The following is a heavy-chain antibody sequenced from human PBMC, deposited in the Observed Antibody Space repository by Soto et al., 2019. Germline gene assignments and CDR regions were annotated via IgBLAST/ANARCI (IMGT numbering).Heavy chain of an antibody. V-gene: IGHV1-69*13. D-gene: IGHD5-18*01. CDR3: ARGYSYGYRPLDY. CDR2: IIPIFGTA. CDR1: GGTFSSYA. Sequence: SVKVSCKASGGTFSSYAISWVRQAPGQGLEWMGGIIPIFGTANYAQKFQGRVTITADESTSTAYMELSSLRSEDTAVYYCARGYSYGYRPLDYWGQGTLVTVSS. J-gene: IGHJ4*02.